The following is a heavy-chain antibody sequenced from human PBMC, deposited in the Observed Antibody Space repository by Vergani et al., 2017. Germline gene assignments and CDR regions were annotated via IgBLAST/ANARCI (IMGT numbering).Heavy chain of an antibody. CDR3: ARVATDYNWNYLNY. J-gene: IGHJ4*02. Sequence: QVQLVQSGAEVKKPGSSVKVSCKASGGTFSSYAISWVRQAPGQGLEWMGRIIPILGIANYAQKFQGRVTITADKSTSTAYMELSSLRSEDTAVYYCARVATDYNWNYLNYWGQGTLVTVSS. CDR1: GGTFSSYA. D-gene: IGHD1-20*01. V-gene: IGHV1-69*04. CDR2: IIPILGIA.